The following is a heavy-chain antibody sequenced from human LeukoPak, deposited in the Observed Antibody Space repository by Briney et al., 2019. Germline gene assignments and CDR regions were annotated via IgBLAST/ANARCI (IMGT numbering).Heavy chain of an antibody. CDR2: ISGYSGNT. V-gene: IGHV1-18*01. Sequence: GASVKVSCKTSGYTFTSYGISWVRQAPGQGLEWMGWISGYSGNTNYEQKFQGRVTMTTDTSTSTAYMQLRSLRSDDTDVYYCARDQAVAGTPFDYWGQGTLVTVSS. D-gene: IGHD6-19*01. CDR3: ARDQAVAGTPFDY. CDR1: GYTFTSYG. J-gene: IGHJ4*02.